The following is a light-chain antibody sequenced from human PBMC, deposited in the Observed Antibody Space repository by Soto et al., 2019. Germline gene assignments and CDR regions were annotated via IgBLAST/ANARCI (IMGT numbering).Light chain of an antibody. CDR1: QSVSSTY. CDR3: QQYDNSLYT. Sequence: EIVLTQSPGTLSLSPGERATLSCRASQSVSSTYLAWYQQQPGQAPRLLIYGASSRATGIPDRFSGSGSGTDFTLTISRLEPEDFAVFYCQQYDNSLYTFGQGTKLEIK. CDR2: GAS. V-gene: IGKV3-20*01. J-gene: IGKJ2*01.